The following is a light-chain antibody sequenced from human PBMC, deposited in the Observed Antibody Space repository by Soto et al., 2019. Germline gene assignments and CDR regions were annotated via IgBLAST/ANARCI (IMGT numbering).Light chain of an antibody. CDR2: GTS. CDR1: RNINGNY. J-gene: IGKJ1*01. V-gene: IGKV3D-15*01. Sequence: EIVLTQSPGTLSLSPGERATLSCRASRNINGNYLGWYQLKRGQAPRLLIYGTSTRATGIPDRFSGSGSGTDFTLTINSLQSEDFAVYYCQQYNNWPRTFGQGTKVDIK. CDR3: QQYNNWPRT.